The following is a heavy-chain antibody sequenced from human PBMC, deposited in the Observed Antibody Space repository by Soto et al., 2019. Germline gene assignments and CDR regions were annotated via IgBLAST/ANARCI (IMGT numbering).Heavy chain of an antibody. Sequence: QVQLVQSGAEVKKPGASVKVSCKASGYTFTSYGISWVRQAPGQGLEWMGWISAYNGNTNYAQKLQGRVTMTTDTSTSTDYMELRSLRSDDTAVYYCARSVLRYFDWSKRENWFDPWGQGNLVTVSS. CDR2: ISAYNGNT. D-gene: IGHD3-9*01. J-gene: IGHJ5*02. V-gene: IGHV1-18*04. CDR1: GYTFTSYG. CDR3: ARSVLRYFDWSKRENWFDP.